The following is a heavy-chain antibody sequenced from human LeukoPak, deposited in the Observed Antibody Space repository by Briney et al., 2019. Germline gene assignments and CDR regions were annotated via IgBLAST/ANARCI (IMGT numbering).Heavy chain of an antibody. Sequence: GGSLRLSCAASGFTFSSYAMSWVRQAPGKGLEWVSAISGSGGSTYYADSVKGRFTISRDNSKNTLYLQMNSLRAEDTAVYYCAKEGGDVLLWFGEPDSFDIWGQGTMVTVSS. D-gene: IGHD3-10*01. V-gene: IGHV3-23*01. CDR1: GFTFSSYA. J-gene: IGHJ3*02. CDR2: ISGSGGST. CDR3: AKEGGDVLLWFGEPDSFDI.